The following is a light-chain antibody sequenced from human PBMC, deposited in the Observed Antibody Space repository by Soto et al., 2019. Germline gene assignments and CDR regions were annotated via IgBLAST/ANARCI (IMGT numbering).Light chain of an antibody. CDR1: QTISNN. J-gene: IGKJ2*01. CDR3: QQYNNWPHT. V-gene: IGKV3-15*01. CDR2: GIS. Sequence: EVVMTQSPTTLSVSPGERVTLSCRASQTISNNLAWYRKKPGQAPRLLIYGISTRATGLPARFSGSGSGTEFTLTISSLQSGDFALYYCQQYNNWPHTFGQGTKLEIK.